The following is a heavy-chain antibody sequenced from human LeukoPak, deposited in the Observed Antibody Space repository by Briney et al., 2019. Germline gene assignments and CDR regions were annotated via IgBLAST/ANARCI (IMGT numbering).Heavy chain of an antibody. V-gene: IGHV3-23*01. D-gene: IGHD3-22*01. J-gene: IGHJ4*02. CDR3: ATKTPGNYPYDY. CDR2: SGTDGDT. CDR1: GFTFTSAP. Sequence: GGSLRLSCVLSGFTFTSAPMNWVRQAPGKGLEWVSTSGTDGDTYYADSVKGRFTVSRDNSKNTVHLQMTSLRVEDTAVYYCATKTPGNYPYDYWGQGTLVIVSP.